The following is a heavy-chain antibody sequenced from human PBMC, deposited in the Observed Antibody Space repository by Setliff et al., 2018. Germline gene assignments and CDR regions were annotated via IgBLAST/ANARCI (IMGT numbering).Heavy chain of an antibody. J-gene: IGHJ6*03. CDR1: GGSISSSY. D-gene: IGHD3-10*01. V-gene: IGHV4-4*09. CDR2: FYHSGSM. CDR3: ARAYYYVSGNSHKYYMDV. Sequence: PSETLSLTCTVSGGSISSSYWSWIRQPPGKGLEWIGYFYHSGSMNYNPSLKGRVTMSVDTSNNQLSLKLTSVSAADTAVYYCARAYYYVSGNSHKYYMDVWGKGTAVTVSS.